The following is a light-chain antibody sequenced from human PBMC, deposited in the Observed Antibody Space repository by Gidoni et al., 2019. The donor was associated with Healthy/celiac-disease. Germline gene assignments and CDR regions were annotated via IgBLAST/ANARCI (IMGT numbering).Light chain of an antibody. CDR1: HSVSSSY. Sequence: EIVLTQSPGTLSLSPGERATLSCRASHSVSSSYLAWYHQKPGQAPSLLIYGASSRATGIPDRVSGSGSGTDFTLTISRLEPEDFAVYYCQQYGSSPLTFGGGTKVEIK. J-gene: IGKJ4*01. CDR2: GAS. CDR3: QQYGSSPLT. V-gene: IGKV3-20*01.